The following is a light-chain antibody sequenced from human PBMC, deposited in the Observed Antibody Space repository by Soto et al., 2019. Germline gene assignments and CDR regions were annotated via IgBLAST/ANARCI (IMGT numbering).Light chain of an antibody. CDR2: DAS. CDR3: PQRSNWPRT. Sequence: EIVLTQSPATLSLSPGERATLSCRASQSVSSSLAWYQQKPGQAPRLLIYDASNRATGIPARFSGSGSGTDFTLNISSLEPADCAVYYCPQRSNWPRTFGKGTKVEIK. CDR1: QSVSSS. V-gene: IGKV3-11*01. J-gene: IGKJ1*01.